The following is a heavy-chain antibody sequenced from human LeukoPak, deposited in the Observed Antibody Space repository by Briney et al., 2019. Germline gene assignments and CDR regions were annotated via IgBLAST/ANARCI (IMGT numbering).Heavy chain of an antibody. D-gene: IGHD3-10*01. V-gene: IGHV4-39*07. CDR1: GGSTSSSSYY. CDR3: ARDPSPDYYGSGRPYYFDY. J-gene: IGHJ4*02. Sequence: SETLSLTCTVSGGSTSSSSYYWVWIRQPPGKGLEWIGNIYYSGSTYYNPSLKSRLTISLDTSKTQFSLYLRSVTAADTAVYYCARDPSPDYYGSGRPYYFDYWGQGTLVTVSS. CDR2: IYYSGST.